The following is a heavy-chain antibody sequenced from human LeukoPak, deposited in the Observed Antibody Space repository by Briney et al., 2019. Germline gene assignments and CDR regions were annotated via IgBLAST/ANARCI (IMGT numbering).Heavy chain of an antibody. Sequence: TGGSLRLSCAASGFTFSSYAMSWVRQAPGKGLEWVSAISGSGGSTYYADSVKGRFTISRDNSKNTLYLQMNSLRAEGTAVYYCAKGLYSIYYYYGMDVWGQGTTVTVSS. CDR1: GFTFSSYA. CDR3: AKGLYSIYYYYGMDV. D-gene: IGHD4-11*01. V-gene: IGHV3-23*01. J-gene: IGHJ6*02. CDR2: ISGSGGST.